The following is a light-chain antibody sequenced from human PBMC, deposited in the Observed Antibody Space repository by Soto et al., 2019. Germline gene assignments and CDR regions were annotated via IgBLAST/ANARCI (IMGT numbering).Light chain of an antibody. CDR2: AAS. CDR1: QSIRKY. J-gene: IGKJ5*01. Sequence: DIQMTQSPSSLSASVGDRVIITCRSSQSIRKYLNWYQHKPGKVPTLLIYAASSLQSGVPSRFSGSGSGTDFTLTISSLQPEDFATYHCQQGYTTPITFGQGTRLEIK. V-gene: IGKV1-39*01. CDR3: QQGYTTPIT.